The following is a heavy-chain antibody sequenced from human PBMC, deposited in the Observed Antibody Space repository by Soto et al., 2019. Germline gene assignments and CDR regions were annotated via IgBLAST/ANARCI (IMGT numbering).Heavy chain of an antibody. D-gene: IGHD6-13*01. CDR1: GFMFSRSG. CDR2: IGASGRNT. CDR3: AKDGLSDSPSAIDY. V-gene: IGHV3-23*01. Sequence: PGGSLRLSCAASGFMFSRSGMTWVRQAPGMRLESVAGIGASGRNTYYADSVRGRFTISRDNSKNTLFLQMNSLRDEDTAIYYCAKDGLSDSPSAIDYWGQGTRVTVSS. J-gene: IGHJ4*02.